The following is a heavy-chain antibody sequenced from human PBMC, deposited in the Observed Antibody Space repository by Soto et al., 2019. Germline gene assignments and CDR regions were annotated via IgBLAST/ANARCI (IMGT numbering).Heavy chain of an antibody. D-gene: IGHD1-1*01. CDR3: ARGRYGDY. CDR2: ISAHNGNT. CDR1: GYAFTTYG. J-gene: IGHJ4*02. Sequence: QVHLVQSGAEVKKPGASVKVSCQGSGYAFTTYGITWVRQAPGQGLELMGWISAHNGNTNYAQKLQGRVTVTRETSTSTAYMELRSLRYDDTAVYYCARGRYGDYWGQGALITVSS. V-gene: IGHV1-18*01.